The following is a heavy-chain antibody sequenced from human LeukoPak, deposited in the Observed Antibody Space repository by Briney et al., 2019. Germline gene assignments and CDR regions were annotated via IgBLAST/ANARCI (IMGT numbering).Heavy chain of an antibody. Sequence: GGSLRLSCAASGFAFCTYAMHWVRQAPGKGLEWVAVISYDGSNKYYADSVKGRFTISRDNSKNTLYLQMNSLRAEDTAVYYCARDNREQQLVPPTFDYWGQGTLVTVSS. V-gene: IGHV3-30-3*01. CDR2: ISYDGSNK. J-gene: IGHJ4*02. D-gene: IGHD6-13*01. CDR1: GFAFCTYA. CDR3: ARDNREQQLVPPTFDY.